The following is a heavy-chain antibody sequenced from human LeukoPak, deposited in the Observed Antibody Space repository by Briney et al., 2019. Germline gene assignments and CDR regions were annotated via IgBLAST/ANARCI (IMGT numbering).Heavy chain of an antibody. CDR2: INPRGGST. CDR1: GYTFTSYY. CDR3: AREKPMVRGVIIATPFDY. V-gene: IGHV1-46*01. Sequence: GASVKVSCKASGYTFTSYYMHWARQAPGQGLEWMGIINPRGGSTSYAQKFQGRVTMTRDTSTSTVYMELSSLRSEDTAVYYCAREKPMVRGVIIATPFDYWGQGTLVTVSS. J-gene: IGHJ4*02. D-gene: IGHD3-10*01.